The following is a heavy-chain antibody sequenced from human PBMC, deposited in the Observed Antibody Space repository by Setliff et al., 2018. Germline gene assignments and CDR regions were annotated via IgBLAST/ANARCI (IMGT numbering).Heavy chain of an antibody. CDR1: GHIFKSYG. CDR2: ISPYTGNT. J-gene: IGHJ4*02. CDR3: SRLVRFCTRTACQRLSGGEF. V-gene: IGHV1-18*01. Sequence: ASVKVSCKGSGHIFKSYGISWVRQAPGQGLEWVGWISPYTGNTYYAPRLQDRVTLTADTSTNTAYMELRSLGSDDTAVYYCSRLVRFCTRTACQRLSGGEFWGQGTLVTVSS. D-gene: IGHD2-8*01.